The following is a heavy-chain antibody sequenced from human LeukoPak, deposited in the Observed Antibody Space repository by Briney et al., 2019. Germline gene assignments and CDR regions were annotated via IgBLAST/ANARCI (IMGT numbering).Heavy chain of an antibody. D-gene: IGHD3-10*01. Sequence: GGSLRLSCAASGFTFSSYWMHWVRQAPGKGLVWVSRINSDGSSTGYADSVKGRFIISRDNGKNTLYLQMNSLRAEDTAVYYCARDYYYGSGTYFDYWGQGTLVTVSS. CDR3: ARDYYYGSGTYFDY. CDR1: GFTFSSYW. CDR2: INSDGSST. J-gene: IGHJ4*02. V-gene: IGHV3-74*01.